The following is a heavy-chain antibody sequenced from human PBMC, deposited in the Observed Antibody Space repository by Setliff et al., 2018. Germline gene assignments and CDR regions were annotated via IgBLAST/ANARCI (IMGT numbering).Heavy chain of an antibody. J-gene: IGHJ4*02. CDR3: ARHASSGLQTFDF. Sequence: SETLSLTCTVSGGSISGSNYCWGWIRQPPGKGLEWIGSLYHTGSTDYNPSLNSRVTISVDTSKNQFSLKLTSVTAADTAVYYCARHASSGLQTFDFWGQGALVTVSS. CDR1: GGSISGSNYC. V-gene: IGHV4-39*01. D-gene: IGHD6-13*01. CDR2: LYHTGST.